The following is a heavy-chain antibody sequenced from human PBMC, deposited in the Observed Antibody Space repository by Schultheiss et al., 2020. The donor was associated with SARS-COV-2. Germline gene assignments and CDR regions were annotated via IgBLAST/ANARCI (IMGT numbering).Heavy chain of an antibody. CDR2: IYWNDDK. J-gene: IGHJ4*02. D-gene: IGHD6-13*01. CDR1: GGSVSSGSYY. V-gene: IGHV2-5*08. Sequence: QTLSLTCTVSGGSVSSGSYYWSWIRQPPGKALEWLALIYWNDDKRYSPSLKSRLTITKDTSKNQVVLTMTNMDPVDTATYYCAHIRRQQLVSLGYYFDYWGQGTLVTVSS. CDR3: AHIRRQQLVSLGYYFDY.